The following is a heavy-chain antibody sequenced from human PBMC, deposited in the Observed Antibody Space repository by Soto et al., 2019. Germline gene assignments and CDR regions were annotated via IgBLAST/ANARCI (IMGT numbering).Heavy chain of an antibody. CDR3: ARGGYDSLTGYYSRYYGMDV. CDR2: IYYSGST. J-gene: IGHJ6*02. V-gene: IGHV4-59*01. D-gene: IGHD3-9*01. CDR1: GGSISSYY. Sequence: WETLSLTCAVSGGSISSYYWSWIRQPPGKGLEWIGYIYYSGSTNYNPSLKSRDTISVDTSKNQFSLKLSSVTAAETAVYYCARGGYDSLTGYYSRYYGMDVWGQGTTVTVSS.